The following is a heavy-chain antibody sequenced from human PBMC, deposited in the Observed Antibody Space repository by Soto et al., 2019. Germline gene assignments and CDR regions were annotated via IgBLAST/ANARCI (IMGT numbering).Heavy chain of an antibody. CDR3: AKQRAGFGSGSDTYYFDY. CDR2: ISGSGGTT. V-gene: IGHV3-23*01. D-gene: IGHD3-10*01. J-gene: IGHJ4*02. Sequence: GGSLRLSCIGSGFTFSSNAMSWVRQAPGKGLEWVSAISGSGGTTYYADSVKGRFAVSRDNSNNTLYLQMNSLRAEDTAVYYCAKQRAGFGSGSDTYYFDYWGQGTLVTV. CDR1: GFTFSSNA.